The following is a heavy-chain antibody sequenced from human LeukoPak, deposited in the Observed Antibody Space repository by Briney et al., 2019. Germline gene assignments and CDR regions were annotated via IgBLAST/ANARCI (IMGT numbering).Heavy chain of an antibody. CDR2: LFYSGNS. CDR1: GGFNRRYY. J-gene: IGHJ4*02. D-gene: IGHD2-2*01. Sequence: SETLSLTCTVSGGFNRRYYWNWIRQPPGKGLEWIGFLFYSGNSIYNPSLKSRVSISVDTSKNQFSLKLSSVTAADTAVYYCAGGGYCSTSGRDGPPFDFWGQGTLVTVSS. V-gene: IGHV4-59*13. CDR3: AGGGYCSTSGRDGPPFDF.